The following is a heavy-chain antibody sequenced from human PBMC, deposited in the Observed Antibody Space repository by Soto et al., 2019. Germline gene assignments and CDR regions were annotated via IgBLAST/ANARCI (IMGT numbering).Heavy chain of an antibody. CDR1: GFTFSSYA. CDR3: AREGAYYYDSSGYLDY. Sequence: SGGSLRLSCAASGFTFSSYAMHWVRQAPGKGLEWVAVISYDGSNKYYADSVKGRFTISRDNSKNTLYLQMNSLRAEDTAVYYCAREGAYYYDSSGYLDYWGQGTLVTVSS. D-gene: IGHD3-22*01. J-gene: IGHJ4*02. V-gene: IGHV3-30-3*01. CDR2: ISYDGSNK.